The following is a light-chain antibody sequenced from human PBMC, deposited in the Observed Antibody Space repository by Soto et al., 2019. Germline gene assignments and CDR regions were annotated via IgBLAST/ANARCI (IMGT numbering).Light chain of an antibody. CDR1: QSVSSE. CDR3: QQYNEWPQFT. CDR2: GAS. V-gene: IGKV3D-15*01. J-gene: IGKJ3*01. Sequence: EIVMTQSPATLSVSPGERATLSCRASQSVSSELAWYQQKPGQAPRLLIYGASTRATGIPVRFSGSGSGTEFTLTITSLQSEDFAIYYCQQYNEWPQFTLGPGTKVDIK.